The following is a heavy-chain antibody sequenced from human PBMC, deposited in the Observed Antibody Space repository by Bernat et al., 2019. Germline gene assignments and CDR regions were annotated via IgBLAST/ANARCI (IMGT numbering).Heavy chain of an antibody. D-gene: IGHD5-12*01. CDR2: ISGSGGST. CDR1: GFTFSSYA. V-gene: IGHV3-23*01. Sequence: EVQLLESGGGLVQPGGSLRLSCAASGFTFSSYAMSWVRQAPGKGLEWVSAISGSGGSTYYADSVKGRFTIPRDNCKNTLYLQMNSLRAEDTAVYYCAEDLGASGYDSGDYYYYGMDVWGQGTTVTVSS. J-gene: IGHJ6*02. CDR3: AEDLGASGYDSGDYYYYGMDV.